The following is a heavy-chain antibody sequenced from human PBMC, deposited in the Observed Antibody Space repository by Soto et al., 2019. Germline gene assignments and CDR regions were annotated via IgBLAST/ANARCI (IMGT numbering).Heavy chain of an antibody. V-gene: IGHV4-34*01. J-gene: IGHJ1*01. CDR3: ARAQWLNP. D-gene: IGHD6-19*01. CDR1: GVSFSGSY. Sequence: PSETLSLTCAVYGVSFSGSYWIWIRQPPGKGLEWIGEINHSGSTNYNPSLKSRVTISVDTSKNQFSLKLSSVTAADTAVYYCARAQWLNPWGQGTLVTVSS. CDR2: INHSGST.